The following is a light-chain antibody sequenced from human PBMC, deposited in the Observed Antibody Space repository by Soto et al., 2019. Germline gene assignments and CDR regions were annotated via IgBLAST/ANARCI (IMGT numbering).Light chain of an antibody. J-gene: IGKJ1*01. CDR2: DAS. Sequence: EIVLTQSPATLSVSPGERATLSCRASQSVSSGLAWYQQKPGQTPRLLIYDASTRATGISARFSGSGSGTEFTLTISSLQSEDFAFYYCQQYNNWPWTFGQGTKVDIK. CDR3: QQYNNWPWT. CDR1: QSVSSG. V-gene: IGKV3-15*01.